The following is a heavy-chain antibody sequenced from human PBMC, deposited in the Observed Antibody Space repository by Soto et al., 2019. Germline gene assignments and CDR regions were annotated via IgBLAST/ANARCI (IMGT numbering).Heavy chain of an antibody. CDR3: ARSGANYNVIDY. CDR2: SSNSGTYT. J-gene: IGHJ4*02. D-gene: IGHD3-10*02. V-gene: IGHV3-11*06. Sequence: LRLSCAASGFKVSEYYMSWIRQAPGKGLEWLSYSSNSGTYTRYADSVKGRFSISRDNAKNSLFLQINSLRGEDSATYYCARSGANYNVIDYWGQGTPVTVSS. CDR1: GFKVSEYY.